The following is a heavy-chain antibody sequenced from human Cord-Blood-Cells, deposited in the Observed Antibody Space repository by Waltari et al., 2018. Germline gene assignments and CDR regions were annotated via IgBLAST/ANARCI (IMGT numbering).Heavy chain of an antibody. V-gene: IGHV1-69*08. Sequence: QAQLVQSGAEVKKPGSSVKVSCKASGGTFSSYTISWVRQAPGQGLEWMGRIIPILGIANYAQKFQGRVTITADKSTSTAYMELSSLRSEDTAVYYCARDRCGGDCSSPDWYFDLWGRGTLVTVSS. CDR3: ARDRCGGDCSSPDWYFDL. CDR2: IIPILGIA. CDR1: GGTFSSYT. J-gene: IGHJ2*01. D-gene: IGHD2-21*01.